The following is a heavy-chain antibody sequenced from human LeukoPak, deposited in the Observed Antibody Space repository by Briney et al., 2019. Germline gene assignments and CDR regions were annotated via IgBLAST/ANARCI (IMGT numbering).Heavy chain of an antibody. Sequence: PGGSLRLSCAASGFTFSSYSMNWVRQAPGKGLEWVSSISSSSSYIYYADSVKGRFTISRDNAKNSLYLQMNSLRAEDTAVYYCAREGRGIAAAGFDYWGQGTLVTASS. CDR1: GFTFSSYS. CDR2: ISSSSSYI. D-gene: IGHD6-13*01. J-gene: IGHJ4*02. V-gene: IGHV3-21*01. CDR3: AREGRGIAAAGFDY.